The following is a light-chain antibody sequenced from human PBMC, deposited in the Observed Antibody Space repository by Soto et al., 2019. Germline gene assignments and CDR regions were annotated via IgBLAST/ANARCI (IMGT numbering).Light chain of an antibody. CDR3: QQYGSSPSWT. V-gene: IGKV3-20*01. CDR2: GAS. CDR1: QSVSSSY. Sequence: EIVLTQSPGTLSLSPGERATLPCRTSQSVSSSYLAWYQQKPGQALRLLIYGASSRATGIPDRFSGSGSGTDFTLTISRLEPEDFAVYYCQQYGSSPSWTFGQGTKVDI. J-gene: IGKJ1*01.